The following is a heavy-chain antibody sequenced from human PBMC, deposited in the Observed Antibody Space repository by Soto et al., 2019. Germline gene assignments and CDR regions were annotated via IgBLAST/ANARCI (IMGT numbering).Heavy chain of an antibody. V-gene: IGHV3-30*18. D-gene: IGHD5-12*01. CDR2: ISYDATNK. CDR1: GFTFSGYG. CDR3: AKGGDGYNPIRSYYGMDV. Sequence: GGSLRLSCAASGFTFSGYGMHWVRQAPGKGLEWVAVISYDATNKYYADSVKGRFTISRDNSKNTLDLQMNSLRAEDTAVYYCAKGGDGYNPIRSYYGMDVWGQGPTVTVSS. J-gene: IGHJ6*02.